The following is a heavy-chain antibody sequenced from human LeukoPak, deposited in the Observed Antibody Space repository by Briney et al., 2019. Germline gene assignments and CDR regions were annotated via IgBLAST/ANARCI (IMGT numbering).Heavy chain of an antibody. CDR1: GGSITNYY. J-gene: IGHJ4*02. V-gene: IGHV4-59*08. CDR2: IYNTGNT. D-gene: IGHD2-8*02. Sequence: PSETLSLTCTVSGGSITNYYCTWIRQPPGKGLEWIGYIYNTGNTKYNPSLKTRVTISGDTSKMQFSLNRYSVTAADTAVYYCARGPWSYFHSWGQGTLVTVSS. CDR3: ARGPWSYFHS.